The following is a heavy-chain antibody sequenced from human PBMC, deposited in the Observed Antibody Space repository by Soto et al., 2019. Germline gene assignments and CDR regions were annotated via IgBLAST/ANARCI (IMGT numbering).Heavy chain of an antibody. Sequence: PWGSLRLSCAASGFTFSTYWMRWGRQAPGKGLEWVANIKQDGSGKYYVDSVKGRFTISRDNAKKSLYLQIDSLRAEDTAVYYCASLPPLSDRYYFAYWGQRALVTVSS. CDR1: GFTFSTYW. J-gene: IGHJ4*02. D-gene: IGHD2-15*01. CDR2: IKQDGSGK. CDR3: ASLPPLSDRYYFAY. V-gene: IGHV3-7*01.